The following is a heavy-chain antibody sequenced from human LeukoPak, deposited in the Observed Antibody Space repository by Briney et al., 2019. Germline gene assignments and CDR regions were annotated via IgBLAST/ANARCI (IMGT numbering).Heavy chain of an antibody. Sequence: SETLSLTCAVSGGSISSSNWWSWVRQPPGKGLEWIGYIYYSGSTYYNPSLKSRVTMSVDTSKNQFSLKLSSVTAVDTAVYYCARVMDCSSTSCQSYYYYYGMDVWGQGTTVTVSS. CDR3: ARVMDCSSTSCQSYYYYYGMDV. D-gene: IGHD2-2*01. V-gene: IGHV4-28*03. J-gene: IGHJ6*02. CDR2: IYYSGST. CDR1: GGSISSSNW.